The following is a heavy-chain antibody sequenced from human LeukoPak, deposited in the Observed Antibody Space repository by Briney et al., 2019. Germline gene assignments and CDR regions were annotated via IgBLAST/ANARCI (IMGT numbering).Heavy chain of an antibody. Sequence: GGSLGLSCAASGFTFTNYWMHWARQAPGKGPVWVSRLNSDGNITTYADSVRGRFTISRDNAKNALYLQMNSLRAEDTAVYYCARELSGTSSRHFDYWGQGTLVTVSS. CDR3: ARELSGTSSRHFDY. CDR2: LNSDGNIT. CDR1: GFTFTNYW. J-gene: IGHJ4*02. V-gene: IGHV3-74*01. D-gene: IGHD2-2*01.